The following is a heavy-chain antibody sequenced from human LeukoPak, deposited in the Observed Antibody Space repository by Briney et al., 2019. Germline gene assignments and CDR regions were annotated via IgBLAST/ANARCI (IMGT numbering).Heavy chain of an antibody. CDR1: GFTFSTYS. D-gene: IGHD6-19*01. CDR2: MSSGSSDI. CDR3: ARGRQWLERD. Sequence: PGGSLKLSCAASGFTFSTYSMNWVRQAPGKGLEWVSSMSSGSSDIYYADSVKGRFTISRDNSKNTLYLQMNSLRAEDTAVYYCARGRQWLERDWGQGTLVTVSS. J-gene: IGHJ4*02. V-gene: IGHV3-21*01.